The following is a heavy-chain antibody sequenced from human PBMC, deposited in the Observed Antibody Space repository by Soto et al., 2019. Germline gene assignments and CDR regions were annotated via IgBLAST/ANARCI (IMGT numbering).Heavy chain of an antibody. CDR3: ARLRRDWGDAFDL. J-gene: IGHJ3*01. D-gene: IGHD3-16*01. CDR1: GGSFGSSA. Sequence: QVQLVQSGADVKKPGSSVKVSCKTSGGSFGSSAISWVRQAPAQGLEWMGEIIPVFDKANYAQNFQGRLTITADELTGTVFMEFSSLRSEDTAVYFCARLRRDWGDAFDLWGLGTCVTVSS. V-gene: IGHV1-69*01. CDR2: IIPVFDKA.